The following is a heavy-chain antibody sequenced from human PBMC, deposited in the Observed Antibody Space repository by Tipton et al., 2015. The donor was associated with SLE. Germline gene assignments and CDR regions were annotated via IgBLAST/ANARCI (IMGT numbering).Heavy chain of an antibody. J-gene: IGHJ5*02. V-gene: IGHV4-59*01. CDR2: VYYTGST. CDR3: AKGYCSSASCYWSVFDP. Sequence: TLSLTCTVSGDSISSYYWCWIRQSPEKGLEWIGYVYYTGSTNYNPSLKSRVTMAIDTSKNQFSLRLSSVTAADTAVYFCAKGYCSSASCYWSVFDPWGQGTLVTVSS. D-gene: IGHD2-2*01. CDR1: GDSISSYY.